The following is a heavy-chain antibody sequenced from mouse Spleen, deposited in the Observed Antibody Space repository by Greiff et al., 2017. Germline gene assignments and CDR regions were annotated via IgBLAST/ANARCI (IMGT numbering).Heavy chain of an antibody. CDR1: GYSITSGYY. CDR2: ISYDGSN. D-gene: IGHD2-5*01. Sequence: DVQLQESGPGLVKPSQSLSLTCSVTGYSITSGYYWNWIRQFPGNKLEWMGYISYDGSNNYNPSLKNRISITRDTSKNQFFLKLNSVTTEDTATYYCARERYYSNLDYWGQGTTLTVSS. CDR3: ARERYYSNLDY. V-gene: IGHV3-6*01. J-gene: IGHJ2*01.